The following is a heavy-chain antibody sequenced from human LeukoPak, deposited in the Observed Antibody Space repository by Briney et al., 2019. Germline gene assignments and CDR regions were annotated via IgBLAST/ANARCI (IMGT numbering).Heavy chain of an antibody. D-gene: IGHD3-16*01. CDR1: GFTFSNYG. J-gene: IGHJ4*02. CDR3: AKGEAYDHVWGS. CDR2: LSGSGGST. V-gene: IGHV3-23*01. Sequence: GGSLRLSCAASGFTFSNYGMSWVRQAPGKGLEWVSTLSGSGGSTYYADSVKGRFTISRDNSKNTLYLLMNSLRAEDTAVYYCAKGEAYDHVWGSWSQGTRVTVSS.